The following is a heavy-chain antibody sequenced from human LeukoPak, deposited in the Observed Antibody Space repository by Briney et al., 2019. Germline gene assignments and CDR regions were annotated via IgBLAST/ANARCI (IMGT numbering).Heavy chain of an antibody. V-gene: IGHV3-30*18. J-gene: IGHJ5*02. CDR1: GFTFSSYG. D-gene: IGHD4-17*01. Sequence: PGRSLRLSCAASGFTFSSYGMHWVRQAPGKGLEWVAVISYDGSNKYYADSVKGRFTISRDNSKNTLYLQMNSLRAEDTAVYYCAKDRILYGDYEDWFDPWGQGTLVTVSS. CDR2: ISYDGSNK. CDR3: AKDRILYGDYEDWFDP.